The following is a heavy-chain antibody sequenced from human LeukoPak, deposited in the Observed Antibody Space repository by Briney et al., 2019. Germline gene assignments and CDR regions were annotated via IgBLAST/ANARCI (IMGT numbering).Heavy chain of an antibody. J-gene: IGHJ4*02. D-gene: IGHD3-22*01. CDR3: AKDLTYYYDSSGPF. CDR1: RFTFSSHA. V-gene: IGHV3-23*01. CDR2: ISGSGGIT. Sequence: GGSLRLSCAASRFTFSSHAMNWVRQAPGKGLEWVSSISGSGGITYYADSVKGRFTISRDNSKNTLYLQMNSLRAEDTAVYHCAKDLTYYYDSSGPFWGQGTLVTVSS.